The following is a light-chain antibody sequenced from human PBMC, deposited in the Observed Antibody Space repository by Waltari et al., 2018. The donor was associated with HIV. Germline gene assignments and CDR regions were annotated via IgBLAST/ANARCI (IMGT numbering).Light chain of an antibody. V-gene: IGLV1-47*01. J-gene: IGLJ3*02. CDR1: SSNIGSNY. CDR2: RNN. CDR3: AAWDDSLSSWV. Sequence: QSVLTQPPSASGTPGQRVPIPCSGSSSNIGSNYVYCYQQLPGTAPKLLIYRNNQRPSGVPDRFSGSKSGTSASLAISGLRSEDEADYYCAAWDDSLSSWVFGGGTKLTVL.